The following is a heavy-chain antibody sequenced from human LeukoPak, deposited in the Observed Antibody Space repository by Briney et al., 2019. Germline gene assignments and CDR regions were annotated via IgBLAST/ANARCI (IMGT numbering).Heavy chain of an antibody. CDR3: ASARWDY. Sequence: GSLRLSCAASGFTFSNAWMSWVRQPPGKGLEWIGEIFHSGSTNYNPSLKSRVTISVDKSKNQFSLKLSSMTAADTAVYYCASARWDYWGQGTLVTVSS. J-gene: IGHJ4*02. CDR2: IFHSGST. V-gene: IGHV4-4*02. CDR1: GFTFSNAW.